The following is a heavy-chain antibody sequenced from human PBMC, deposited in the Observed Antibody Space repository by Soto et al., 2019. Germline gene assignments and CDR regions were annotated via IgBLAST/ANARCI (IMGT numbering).Heavy chain of an antibody. J-gene: IGHJ4*02. CDR2: LDYSGSP. CDR1: GGSISSGGYY. D-gene: IGHD3-16*01. CDR3: ATYFRGEGGRGY. V-gene: IGHV4-61*08. Sequence: SETLSLTCTVSGGSISSGGYYWSWIRQPPGKGLEWIGYLDYSGSPNYNPSLKSRVTISMDTSKNQVSLILNSVTAADTAVYFCATYFRGEGGRGYWGQGTQVTVSS.